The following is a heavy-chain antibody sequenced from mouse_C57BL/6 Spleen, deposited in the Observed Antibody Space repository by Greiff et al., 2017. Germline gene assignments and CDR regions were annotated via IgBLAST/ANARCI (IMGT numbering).Heavy chain of an antibody. J-gene: IGHJ2*01. CDR1: GFTFSDYG. D-gene: IGHD2-1*01. CDR2: ISSGSSTI. CDR3: ARRPYGNYYFDY. Sequence: DVKLVESGGGLVKPGGSLKLSCAASGFTFSDYGLHWVRQAPEKGLEWVTYISSGSSTIYYADPVKGRFTISRDNAKNTLFLQMTSLRSEDTAMYYCARRPYGNYYFDYWGPGTTLTGSS. V-gene: IGHV5-17*01.